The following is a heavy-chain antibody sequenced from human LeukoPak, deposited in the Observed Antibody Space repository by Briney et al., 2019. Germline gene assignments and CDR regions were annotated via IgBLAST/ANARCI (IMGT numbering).Heavy chain of an antibody. CDR1: GFTFRTYW. CDR3: ARWKMELQRNAFDF. D-gene: IGHD1-26*01. V-gene: IGHV3-7*01. CDR2: INQGGSEE. J-gene: IGHJ3*01. Sequence: GGSLRLSCAASGFTFRTYWMSWIRQAPGKEPEWVADINQGGSEEYYLQSVRGRFTVSRDNAQNAVFLQMTNLRADDTAVYYCARWKMELQRNAFDFWGQGTVVTVSS.